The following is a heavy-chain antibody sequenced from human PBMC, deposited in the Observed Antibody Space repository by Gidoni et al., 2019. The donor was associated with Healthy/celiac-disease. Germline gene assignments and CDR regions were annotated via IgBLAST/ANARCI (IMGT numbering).Heavy chain of an antibody. J-gene: IGHJ3*02. Sequence: EVQRVEAGGGLVKPGGARRPTCAAAGCTVSSHYLSWVRQSPVKGLYWVSVIYSGGSTYSAASVKGRFTLSSDNSKNTLYLQMTSLSAEATAVYYCARDREVGYGRNAFDIWGQGTMVTVSS. D-gene: IGHD4-17*01. V-gene: IGHV3-66*01. CDR1: GCTVSSHY. CDR3: ARDREVGYGRNAFDI. CDR2: IYSGGST.